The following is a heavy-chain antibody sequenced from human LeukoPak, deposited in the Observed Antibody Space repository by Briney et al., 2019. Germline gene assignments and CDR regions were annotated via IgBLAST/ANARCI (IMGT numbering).Heavy chain of an antibody. V-gene: IGHV3-23*01. CDR3: ARRMVNRAIDY. Sequence: GGSLRLSCATSGFTFSSYAMSWVSQAPGKGLEWVSGFGGSGGDTYYADSVKGRFTISRDISRNTLYLQMNSLRADDTAVYYCARRMVNRAIDYWGQGTLVTVSS. CDR2: FGGSGGDT. D-gene: IGHD2-8*01. J-gene: IGHJ4*02. CDR1: GFTFSSYA.